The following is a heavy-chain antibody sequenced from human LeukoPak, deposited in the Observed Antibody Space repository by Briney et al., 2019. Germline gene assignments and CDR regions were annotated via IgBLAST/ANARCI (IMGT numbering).Heavy chain of an antibody. V-gene: IGHV3-23*01. CDR2: ISGSGGST. CDR1: GGSISSYY. D-gene: IGHD6-19*01. Sequence: ETLSLTCTVSGGSISSYYWSWIRQPPGKGLEWVSAISGSGGSTYYADSVKGRFTISRDNSKNTLYLQMNSLRAEDTAVYYCARDLYSSGWYYFDYWGQGTLVTVSS. CDR3: ARDLYSSGWYYFDY. J-gene: IGHJ4*02.